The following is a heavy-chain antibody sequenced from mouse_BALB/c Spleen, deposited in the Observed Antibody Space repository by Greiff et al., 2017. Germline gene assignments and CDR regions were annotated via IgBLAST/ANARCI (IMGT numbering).Heavy chain of an antibody. J-gene: IGHJ2*01. CDR1: GFTFNDYY. V-gene: IGHV14-4*02. CDR3: YAWGGNDFHFDY. Sequence: VQLQQSGAELVRPGASVKLSCTASGFTFNDYYMHWVKQRPEQGLEWIGWIDPENGATEYAQKFQGKATMTADTSSNTAYLQLSSLTSEDTAVYDCYAWGGNDFHFDYWGQGTTLTVSS. CDR2: IDPENGAT. D-gene: IGHD2-2*01.